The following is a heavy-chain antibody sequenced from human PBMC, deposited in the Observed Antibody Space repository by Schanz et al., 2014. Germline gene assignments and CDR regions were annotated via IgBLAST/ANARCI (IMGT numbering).Heavy chain of an antibody. CDR1: GFSFSSYS. CDR2: IRSSSSNI. J-gene: IGHJ4*02. D-gene: IGHD3-10*01. CDR3: AKNFGSGSYGSPFDY. Sequence: VQLEESGGDLVKPGGSLRLSCAASGFSFSSYSMNWVRQAPGKGLEWVSSIRSSSSNIYYADSVKGRFTISRDNSKTTLYLQMNSLRAEDTAVYYCAKNFGSGSYGSPFDYWGQGTLVTVSS. V-gene: IGHV3-21*02.